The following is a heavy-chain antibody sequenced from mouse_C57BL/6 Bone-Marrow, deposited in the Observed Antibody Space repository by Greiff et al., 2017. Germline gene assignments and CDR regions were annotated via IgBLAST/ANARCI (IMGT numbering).Heavy chain of an antibody. CDR3: SGDYDGDFDY. CDR1: GFTFSDYG. Sequence: EVQLVESGGGLVKPGGSLKLSCAASGFTFSDYGMHWVRQAPEKGLEWVAYISSGSSTIYYADTVKGRFTISRDNAKNTLFLQMTSLRSEDTAMYYCSGDYDGDFDYWGQGTTLTVSS. D-gene: IGHD2-4*01. CDR2: ISSGSSTI. J-gene: IGHJ2*01. V-gene: IGHV5-17*01.